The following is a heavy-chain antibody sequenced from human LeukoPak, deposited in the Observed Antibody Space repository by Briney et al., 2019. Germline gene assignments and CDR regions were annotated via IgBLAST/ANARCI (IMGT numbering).Heavy chain of an antibody. Sequence: GGSLRLSCAASGFTFSRYDMHWVRRATGKGLEWVSAIGAGEDTYYADSVKGRFTISRENAKNSLYLQMNSLRAGDTAVYYCVREIQVAVYGGHYYYGLDVWGQGTMVTVSS. CDR2: IGAGEDT. D-gene: IGHD4/OR15-4a*01. V-gene: IGHV3-13*04. J-gene: IGHJ6*02. CDR1: GFTFSRYD. CDR3: VREIQVAVYGGHYYYGLDV.